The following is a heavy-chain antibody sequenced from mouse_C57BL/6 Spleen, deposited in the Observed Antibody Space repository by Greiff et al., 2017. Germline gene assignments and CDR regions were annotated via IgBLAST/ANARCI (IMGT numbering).Heavy chain of an antibody. D-gene: IGHD2-2*01. CDR2: INYDGSST. V-gene: IGHV5-16*01. CDR3: AREGVINLYFDV. CDR1: GFTFSDSY. Sequence: EVQLVESEGGLVQPGSSMKLSCTASGFTFSDSYMAWVRQVPEKGLEWVANINYDGSSTYYLDSLKSRFIISRDNAKNILYLQMSSLKSEDTATYYCAREGVINLYFDVWGTGTTVTVSS. J-gene: IGHJ1*03.